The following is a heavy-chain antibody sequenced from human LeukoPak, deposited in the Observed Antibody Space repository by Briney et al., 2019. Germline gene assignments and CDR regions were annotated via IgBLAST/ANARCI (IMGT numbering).Heavy chain of an antibody. CDR3: ARHSSGWYPYDY. J-gene: IGHJ4*02. CDR1: GFTFSSYE. CDR2: ISSSGSTI. D-gene: IGHD6-19*01. Sequence: GGSLRLSCAASGFTFSSYEMNWVRQAPGKGLEWVSYISSSGSTIYYADSVKGRFTISRDNAKNSLYLQMNSLRAGDTAVYYCARHSSGWYPYDYWGQGTLVTVSP. V-gene: IGHV3-48*03.